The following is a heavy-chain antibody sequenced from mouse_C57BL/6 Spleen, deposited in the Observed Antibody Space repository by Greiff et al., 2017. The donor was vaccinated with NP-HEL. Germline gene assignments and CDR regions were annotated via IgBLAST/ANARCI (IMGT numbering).Heavy chain of an antibody. CDR2: IYPGDGDT. Sequence: QVQLQQSGPELVKPGASVKLSCKASGYAFSSSWMNWVKQRPGKGLEWIGRIYPGDGDTNYNGKFKGKATLTADKSYSTAYMQLSSLTAEDSAVYFCARSITTLFDYWGQGTTLTVSS. CDR1: GYAFSSSW. V-gene: IGHV1-82*01. D-gene: IGHD2-4*01. CDR3: ARSITTLFDY. J-gene: IGHJ2*01.